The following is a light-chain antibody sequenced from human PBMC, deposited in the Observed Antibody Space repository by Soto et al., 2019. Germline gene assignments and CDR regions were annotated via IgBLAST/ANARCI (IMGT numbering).Light chain of an antibody. CDR3: QTFITALLT. CDR1: QDISVY. CDR2: SAS. Sequence: DIQMTQSPSSLSASVGDRVTITCRASQDISVYLAWYQQKPGKVPKLLIYSASTLQSGVPSRFSGSGSGTDFTLTISSLQPEDVATYYCQTFITALLTFGQGTRREIK. V-gene: IGKV1-27*01. J-gene: IGKJ5*01.